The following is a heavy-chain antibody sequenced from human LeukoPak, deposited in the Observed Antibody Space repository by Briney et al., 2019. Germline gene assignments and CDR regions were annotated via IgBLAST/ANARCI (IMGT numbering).Heavy chain of an antibody. V-gene: IGHV4-34*01. CDR3: ARRDRPGMLDY. J-gene: IGHJ4*02. CDR1: GGSFSGYY. CDR2: INHSGST. Sequence: SETLSLTCAVYGGSFSGYYWSWIRQPPGKGLEWIGEINHSGSTNYNPSLKSRVTISVDTSKNQFSLKLSSVTAADTAMYYCARRDRPGMLDYWGQGTLVTVSS. D-gene: IGHD2-8*01.